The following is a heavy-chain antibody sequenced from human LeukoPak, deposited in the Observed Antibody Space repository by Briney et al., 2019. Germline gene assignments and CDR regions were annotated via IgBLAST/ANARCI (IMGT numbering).Heavy chain of an antibody. CDR3: ARGYYYDSSGYYSTRRPGPLSFDY. V-gene: IGHV4-59*01. CDR1: GGSISSYY. CDR2: IYYSGST. J-gene: IGHJ4*02. D-gene: IGHD3-22*01. Sequence: HSETLSLTCTVSGGSISSYYWSWIRQPPGKGLGWIGYIYYSGSTNYNPSLKSRVTISVDTSKNQFSLKLSSVTAADTAVYYCARGYYYDSSGYYSTRRPGPLSFDYWGQGTLVTVSS.